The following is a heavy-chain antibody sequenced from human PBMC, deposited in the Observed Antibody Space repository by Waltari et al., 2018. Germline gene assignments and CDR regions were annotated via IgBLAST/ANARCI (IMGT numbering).Heavy chain of an antibody. D-gene: IGHD4-17*01. CDR1: GYTFNAFY. J-gene: IGHJ4*02. V-gene: IGHV1-2*02. CDR3: AREGDYGSYFEF. Sequence: QAHLVLSGAELKKPGASVKVSCKASGYTFNAFYIHWVRQAPGQGPEWLGWINPHSGATRYARQFQGRVTWTADRAIDTAYMELNSLKSDDTAMYYCAREGDYGSYFEFGGQGTLVTVSS. CDR2: INPHSGAT.